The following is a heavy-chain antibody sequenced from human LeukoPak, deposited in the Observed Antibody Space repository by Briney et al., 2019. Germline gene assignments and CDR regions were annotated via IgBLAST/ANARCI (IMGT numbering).Heavy chain of an antibody. Sequence: PGGSLRLSCAASGITLSTYDMHWVRQAPGKALEWVAVISYDGSNKDYADSVKGRFTNSRDNSKNTLERQMNSLRAEDKAVYYCAKDRGVWAFDIWGQGTMVTVSS. CDR2: ISYDGSNK. V-gene: IGHV3-30-3*01. D-gene: IGHD3-10*01. CDR1: GITLSTYD. J-gene: IGHJ3*02. CDR3: AKDRGVWAFDI.